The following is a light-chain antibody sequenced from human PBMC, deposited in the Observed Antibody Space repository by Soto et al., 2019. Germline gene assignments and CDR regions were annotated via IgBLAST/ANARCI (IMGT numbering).Light chain of an antibody. Sequence: QSVLTQPASVSGSPGQSITISCTGTSSDVGGYNYVSWYQQHPGKAPKLMIYEVSNRPSGVSNRFSGSKSGNTASLTISGLQAEDEADYYCSSYTSSSTSVVFGEGTKLTVL. CDR1: SSDVGGYNY. CDR2: EVS. CDR3: SSYTSSSTSVV. J-gene: IGLJ2*01. V-gene: IGLV2-14*01.